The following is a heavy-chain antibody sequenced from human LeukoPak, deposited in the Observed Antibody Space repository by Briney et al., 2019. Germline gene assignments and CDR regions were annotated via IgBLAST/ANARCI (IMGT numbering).Heavy chain of an antibody. J-gene: IGHJ4*02. D-gene: IGHD5-18*01. CDR2: IYYSGST. CDR1: GGSISIYY. V-gene: IGHV4-59*08. CDR3: ARLGGYSYGYDY. Sequence: SETLSLTCTVSGGSISIYYWSWIRQPPGKGLEWIGYIYYSGSTNYNPSLKSRVTISVDTSKNQFSLKLSSVTAADTAVYYCARLGGYSYGYDYWGQGTLVTVSS.